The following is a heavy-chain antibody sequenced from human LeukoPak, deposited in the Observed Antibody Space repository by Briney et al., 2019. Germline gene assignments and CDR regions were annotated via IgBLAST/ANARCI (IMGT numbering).Heavy chain of an antibody. Sequence: PGGSLRLSCAASGFTFNHYGMHWVRQAPGKGLEWVAVISNDGSNKYYADSVKGRSTISRDNSKSTLYLQMNSLRAEDTAVYYCAKDRGAVSGINYYGMDVWGQGTTVTVSS. V-gene: IGHV3-30*18. J-gene: IGHJ6*02. CDR3: AKDRGAVSGINYYGMDV. D-gene: IGHD6-19*01. CDR1: GFTFNHYG. CDR2: ISNDGSNK.